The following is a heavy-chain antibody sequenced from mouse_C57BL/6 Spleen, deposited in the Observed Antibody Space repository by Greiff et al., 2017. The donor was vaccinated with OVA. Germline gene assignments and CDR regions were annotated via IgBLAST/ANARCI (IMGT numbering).Heavy chain of an antibody. D-gene: IGHD1-1*01. CDR2: ISSGSSTI. Sequence: EVQLVESGGGLVKPGGSLKLSCAASGFTFSDYGMHWVRQAPEKGLEWVAYISSGSSTIYYADTVKGRFTISRDNAKNTLFLQMTSLRSEDTAMYYCARHYYGRNYAMDYWGQVTSVTVSS. CDR3: ARHYYGRNYAMDY. J-gene: IGHJ4*01. CDR1: GFTFSDYG. V-gene: IGHV5-17*01.